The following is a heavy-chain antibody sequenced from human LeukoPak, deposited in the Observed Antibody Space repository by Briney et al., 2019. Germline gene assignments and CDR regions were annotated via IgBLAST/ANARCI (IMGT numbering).Heavy chain of an antibody. D-gene: IGHD3-10*01. J-gene: IGHJ4*02. V-gene: IGHV1-18*01. Sequence: ASVKVSCKASGYTFIRYGISWVRQAPGQGLEWMGWISAYNGNTNYAQKFQGRVTITRNTSISTAYMELSSLRSEDTAVYYCARAHSVGYYYGSGSYSPYYFDYWGQGTLVTVSS. CDR1: GYTFIRYG. CDR3: ARAHSVGYYYGSGSYSPYYFDY. CDR2: ISAYNGNT.